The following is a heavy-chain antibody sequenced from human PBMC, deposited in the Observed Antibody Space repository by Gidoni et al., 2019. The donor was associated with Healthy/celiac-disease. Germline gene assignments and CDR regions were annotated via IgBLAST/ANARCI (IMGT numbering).Heavy chain of an antibody. J-gene: IGHJ6*02. CDR1: GFPFSSYG. CDR3: AKDVWTVTYYYYYGMDV. D-gene: IGHD4-17*01. CDR2: ISYDGSNK. Sequence: QVQLVESGGGVVQPGRSLRLSCAAAGFPFSSYGMHWVRQAPGKGLEWVAVISYDGSNKYYADSVKGRFTISRDNSKNTLYLQMNSLRAEDTAVYYCAKDVWTVTYYYYYGMDVWGQGTTVTVSS. V-gene: IGHV3-30*18.